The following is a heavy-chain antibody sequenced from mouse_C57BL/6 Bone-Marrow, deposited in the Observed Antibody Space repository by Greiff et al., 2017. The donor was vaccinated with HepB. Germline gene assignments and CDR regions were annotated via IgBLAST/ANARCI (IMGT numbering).Heavy chain of an antibody. CDR3: ARWDYYGSSYDWYFDV. V-gene: IGHV1-77*01. CDR2: IGPGSGST. CDR1: GYTFTDYY. Sequence: QVQLQQSGAELVKPGASVKISCKASGYTFTDYYINWVKQRPGQGLEWIGKIGPGSGSTYYNEKFKGKATLTADKSSSTAYMQLSSLTSEDSAVYFCARWDYYGSSYDWYFDVWGTGTTVTVSS. D-gene: IGHD1-1*01. J-gene: IGHJ1*03.